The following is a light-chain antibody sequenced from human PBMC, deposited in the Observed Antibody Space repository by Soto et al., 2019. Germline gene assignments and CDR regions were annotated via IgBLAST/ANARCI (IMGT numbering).Light chain of an antibody. CDR3: NSYAGSSNV. Sequence: HSVLTQPPSASGSPGQSVAISCTGTSSDVGGYNYVSWYQQHPGKAPKLMIYEVNKRPSGVPDRFSGSKSGNTASLTVSGLQAEDEADYYCNSYAGSSNVFGTGTKVTVL. V-gene: IGLV2-8*01. CDR2: EVN. CDR1: SSDVGGYNY. J-gene: IGLJ1*01.